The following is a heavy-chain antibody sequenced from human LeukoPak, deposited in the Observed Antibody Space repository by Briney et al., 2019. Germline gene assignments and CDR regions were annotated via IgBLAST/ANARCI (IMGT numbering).Heavy chain of an antibody. V-gene: IGHV3-23*01. Sequence: GGSLRLSCAASGFTFSSYAMSWVRQAPGKGLEWVSAISGSGGSTYYADSVKGRFTISRDNSKNTLYLQMNSLRAEDTAVYYCAKGGRRGEVGATKKGVYWGQETLVTVSS. CDR3: AKGGRRGEVGATKKGVY. D-gene: IGHD1-26*01. CDR2: ISGSGGST. CDR1: GFTFSSYA. J-gene: IGHJ4*02.